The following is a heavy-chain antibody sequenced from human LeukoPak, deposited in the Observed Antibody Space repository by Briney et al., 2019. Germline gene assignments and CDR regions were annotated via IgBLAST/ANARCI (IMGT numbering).Heavy chain of an antibody. D-gene: IGHD1-26*01. V-gene: IGHV4-38-2*01. CDR2: IYHSGST. J-gene: IGHJ4*02. CDR3: ASQVGATNGYFDY. CDR1: GYFISSGYY. Sequence: SETLSLTCAVSGYFISSGYYWGGIRKPPGKGLGWFGSIYHSGSTYYNPSLKSRVNISVDTSKNQFSLELGSVTAADTAVYYCASQVGATNGYFDYWGQGTLVTVSS.